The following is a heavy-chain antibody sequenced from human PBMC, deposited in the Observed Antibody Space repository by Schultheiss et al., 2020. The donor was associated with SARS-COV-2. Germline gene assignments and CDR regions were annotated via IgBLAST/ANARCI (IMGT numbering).Heavy chain of an antibody. V-gene: IGHV3-13*04. CDR2: IGTAGDT. D-gene: IGHD3-3*01. J-gene: IGHJ6*03. CDR3: TRDNRLLGVDQYYMDV. Sequence: GGSLRLSCATSGFTFSSYDMHWVRQPTGKGLQWISTIGTAGDTYYQDSVKGRFTISRENARNSLYLQMNSLRAGDTAVYYCTRDNRLLGVDQYYMDVWG. CDR1: GFTFSSYD.